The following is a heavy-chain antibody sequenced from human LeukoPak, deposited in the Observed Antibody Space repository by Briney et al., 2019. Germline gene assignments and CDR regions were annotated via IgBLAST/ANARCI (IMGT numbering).Heavy chain of an antibody. CDR1: GYTFTDYY. V-gene: IGHV1-69-2*01. Sequence: ASVKVSCKXSGYTFTDYYMHWVQQAPGKGLEGMGLVDPEDGETIYAEKFQGRVTITADTSTDTAYMELSSLRSEDTAVYYCAALYSGSQLPGNYWGQGTLVTVSS. CDR3: AALYSGSQLPGNY. CDR2: VDPEDGET. J-gene: IGHJ4*02. D-gene: IGHD1-26*01.